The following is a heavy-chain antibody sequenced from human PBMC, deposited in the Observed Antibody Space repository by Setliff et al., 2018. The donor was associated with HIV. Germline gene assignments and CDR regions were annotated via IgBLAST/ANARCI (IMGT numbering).Heavy chain of an antibody. V-gene: IGHV1-18*01. D-gene: IGHD3-9*01. CDR2: ISTYNGDT. Sequence: ASVKVSCKASGYTFTTYGISWVQQAPGQGLEWMGWISTYNGDTNYVQKLQGRVTMTTDTSTSTAYMELRSLRSDDTAVYYCARSRNSILTGYYPTADFDYWGQGTLVTVS. CDR3: ARSRNSILTGYYPTADFDY. J-gene: IGHJ4*02. CDR1: GYTFTTYG.